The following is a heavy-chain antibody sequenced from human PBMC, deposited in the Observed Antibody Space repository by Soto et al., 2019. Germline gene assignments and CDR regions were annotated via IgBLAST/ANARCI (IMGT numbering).Heavy chain of an antibody. CDR1: GYTLSELA. CDR3: ATMGFCGPGCYSFDY. J-gene: IGHJ4*02. V-gene: IGHV1-24*01. CDR2: FDPEGSDT. Sequence: GASVKVSCKVSGYTLSELAIHCVRQAPGEGFEWMGGFDPEGSDTIYAQKFQGRVTMTSDTSTETAYMELESLTSEDTAFYYCATMGFCGPGCYSFDYWGQGTLVTVS. D-gene: IGHD2-21*02.